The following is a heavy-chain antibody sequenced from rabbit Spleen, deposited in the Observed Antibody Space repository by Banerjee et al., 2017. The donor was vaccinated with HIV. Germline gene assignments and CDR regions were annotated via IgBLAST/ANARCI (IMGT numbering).Heavy chain of an antibody. CDR1: GFSFSSSYW. CDR2: IYTGSTGST. D-gene: IGHD7-1*01. V-gene: IGHV1S45*01. J-gene: IGHJ4*01. CDR3: ARDYPATGGADFNL. Sequence: QEQLEESGGGLVKPGGTLTLTCTASGFSFSSSYWIWWVRQAPGKGLEWIACIYTGSTGSTHYASWAKGRFTISKTSSTTVTLQMTSLTAADTATYFCARDYPATGGADFNLWGQGTLVTVS.